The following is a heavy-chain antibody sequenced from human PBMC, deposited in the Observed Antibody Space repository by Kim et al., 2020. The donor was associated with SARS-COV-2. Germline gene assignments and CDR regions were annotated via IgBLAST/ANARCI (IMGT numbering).Heavy chain of an antibody. D-gene: IGHD1-26*01. Sequence: SEILSLTCTVSGGSISSYYWSWIRQPPGKGLEWIGYIYYSGSTNYNPSLKSRVTISVDTSKNQFSLKLSSVTAADTAVYYCARVSGSYVLIFDYWGQGTLVTVSS. J-gene: IGHJ4*02. CDR1: GGSISSYY. V-gene: IGHV4-59*13. CDR3: ARVSGSYVLIFDY. CDR2: IYYSGST.